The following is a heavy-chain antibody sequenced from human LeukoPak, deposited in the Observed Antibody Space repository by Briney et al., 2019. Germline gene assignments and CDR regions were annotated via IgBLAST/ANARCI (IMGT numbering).Heavy chain of an antibody. Sequence: GGSLRLSCAASGFTFSSYAMHWVRQAPGKGLEWVAVISYDGSNKYYADSVKGRFTISRDNSKNTLYLQMNSLRAEDTAVYYCAKDAIVVVPAGVDYWGQGTLVTVSA. CDR2: ISYDGSNK. CDR3: AKDAIVVVPAGVDY. J-gene: IGHJ4*02. V-gene: IGHV3-30*04. CDR1: GFTFSSYA. D-gene: IGHD2-2*01.